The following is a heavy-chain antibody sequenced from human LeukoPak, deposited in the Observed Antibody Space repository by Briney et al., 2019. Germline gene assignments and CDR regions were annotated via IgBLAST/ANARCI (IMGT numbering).Heavy chain of an antibody. CDR3: ATRARSGYYYGMDV. Sequence: GGSLRLSCAASGFIVSNNYMSWARLAPGKGLEWVSIISSRGKTYYADSVKGRFIISRDNSKNTLYLQMNSLRVEGTAVYYCATRARSGYYYGMDVWGQGTTVTVSS. V-gene: IGHV3-66*01. J-gene: IGHJ6*02. CDR2: ISSRGKT. CDR1: GFIVSNNY. D-gene: IGHD3-3*01.